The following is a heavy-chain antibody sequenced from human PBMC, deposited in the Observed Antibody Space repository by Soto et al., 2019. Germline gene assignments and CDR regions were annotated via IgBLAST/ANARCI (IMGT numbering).Heavy chain of an antibody. CDR1: GGSISSYY. Sequence: SETLCLTCTVSGGSISSYYWSWIRQPPGKGLEWIGYIYYSGSTNYNPSLKSRVTISVDTSKNQFSLNLSSVTAAVTAVYYCARRYGGSIDYWGQGTLVTVSS. V-gene: IGHV4-59*08. J-gene: IGHJ4*02. D-gene: IGHD4-17*01. CDR2: IYYSGST. CDR3: ARRYGGSIDY.